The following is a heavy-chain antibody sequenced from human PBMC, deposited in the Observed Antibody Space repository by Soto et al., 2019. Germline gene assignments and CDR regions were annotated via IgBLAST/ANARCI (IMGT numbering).Heavy chain of an antibody. J-gene: IGHJ4*02. D-gene: IGHD6-19*01. Sequence: EVQLVESGGGLVRPGGSLRLSCAASGFTCSSYWMSCVRQAPGKGLEWVTHINQDGSEKFYVDTVKDRFTISRDNAKNALNLQMNRLRAEDRAVYYCAKDRVAVAGEWGQGTLVTVSS. CDR1: GFTCSSYW. CDR2: INQDGSEK. CDR3: AKDRVAVAGE. V-gene: IGHV3-7*01.